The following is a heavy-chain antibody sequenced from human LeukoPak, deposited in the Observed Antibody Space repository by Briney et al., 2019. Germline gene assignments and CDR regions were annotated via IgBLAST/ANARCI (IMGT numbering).Heavy chain of an antibody. CDR3: AAYYYGSGSYGDFDY. V-gene: IGHV3-23*01. Sequence: GGSLRLSCAASGLTFSSYGMSWVRQAPGKGLEWVSGISGSGGSTDYADSVKGRFTISRDNSKNTLYLQMNSLRAEDTAVYYCAAYYYGSGSYGDFDYWGQGTLVTVSS. CDR1: GLTFSSYG. J-gene: IGHJ4*02. CDR2: ISGSGGST. D-gene: IGHD3-10*01.